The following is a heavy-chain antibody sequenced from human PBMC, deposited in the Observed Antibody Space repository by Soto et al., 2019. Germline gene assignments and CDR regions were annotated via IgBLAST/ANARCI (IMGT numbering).Heavy chain of an antibody. V-gene: IGHV4-4*07. CDR3: ARLPIAAVGPFDD. D-gene: IGHD6-13*01. CDR2: IYTSGST. J-gene: IGHJ4*01. CDR1: GGSIRSDY. Sequence: QVQLQESGPGLVKPSETLSLTCTVSGGSIRSDYWSWIRQPAGKGLEWIGRIYTSGSTNYNPSLKSRVTMSVDTSKNQFSLKLSSLTAVDTALYYCARLPIAAVGPFDDWGDGGLVTV.